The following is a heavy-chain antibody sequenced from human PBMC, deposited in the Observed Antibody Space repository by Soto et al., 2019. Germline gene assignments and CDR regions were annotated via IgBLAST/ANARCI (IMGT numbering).Heavy chain of an antibody. J-gene: IGHJ5*02. Sequence: ASVKVSCKASGYPFTGYYMHCVRQAPGQGLEWMGWINPNSGGTNYAQKFPVRVTMTRDTSISTAYMKLSRLRSDHRAVYYSSFKLGQSTGWPGRPRPWGQGTLVTVSS. CDR3: SFKLGQSTGWPGRPRP. V-gene: IGHV1-2*02. CDR1: GYPFTGYY. CDR2: INPNSGGT. D-gene: IGHD6-25*01.